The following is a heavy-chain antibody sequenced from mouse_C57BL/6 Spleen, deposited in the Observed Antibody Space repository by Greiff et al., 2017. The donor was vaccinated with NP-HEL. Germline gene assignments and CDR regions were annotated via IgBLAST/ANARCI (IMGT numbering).Heavy chain of an antibody. J-gene: IGHJ4*01. D-gene: IGHD1-2*01. CDR1: GFTFTDYY. V-gene: IGHV7-3*01. CDR2: IRNKANGYTT. Sequence: EVHLVESGGGLVQPGGSLSLSCAASGFTFTDYYMSWVRQPPGKALEWLGFIRNKANGYTTEYSASVKGRFTISRDNSQSILYLQMNALRAEDSDTYYCAKYIPLLRVDYWGQGTSVTVSS. CDR3: AKYIPLLRVDY.